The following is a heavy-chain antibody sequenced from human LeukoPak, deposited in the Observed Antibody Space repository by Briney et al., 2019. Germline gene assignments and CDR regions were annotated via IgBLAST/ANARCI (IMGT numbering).Heavy chain of an antibody. D-gene: IGHD3-22*01. CDR3: AKDESSGLEY. CDR1: GFTFSNYG. CDR2: IRCDGSNK. V-gene: IGHV3-30*02. Sequence: GGSLRLSCAASGFTFSNYGMHWVRQAPGKGLEWVAFIRCDGSNKDYVDSVKGRFTISRDNSKNTLYLQMNSLRAEDTAVYYCAKDESSGLEYWGQGTLVTVSS. J-gene: IGHJ4*02.